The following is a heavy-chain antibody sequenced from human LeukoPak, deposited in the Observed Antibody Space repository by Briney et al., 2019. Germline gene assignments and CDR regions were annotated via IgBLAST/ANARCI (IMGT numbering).Heavy chain of an antibody. V-gene: IGHV5-51*01. CDR3: ARLAYCTNDVCYSNYYYSMDV. CDR1: GYTFSSYW. Sequence: GESLKISCKGSGYTFSSYWIGWVRQMPGKGLEWMGIIYPDDSDTRYSPSFQGQVTISADKSISTAYLQWSSLKASDTAMYYCARLAYCTNDVCYSNYYYSMDVWGKGTTVTVSS. CDR2: IYPDDSDT. J-gene: IGHJ6*03. D-gene: IGHD2-8*01.